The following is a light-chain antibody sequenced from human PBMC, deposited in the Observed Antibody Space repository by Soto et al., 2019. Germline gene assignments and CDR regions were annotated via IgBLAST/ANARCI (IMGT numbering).Light chain of an antibody. CDR1: PAIASF. CDR3: QQYESYSPWT. J-gene: IGKJ1*01. V-gene: IGKV1-9*01. CDR2: GAS. Sequence: DIPMTQAPSSRSASVVDRVTLTFRASPAIASFLAWYQQKPGTAPKLLIYGASTLQSGVPSRYSGSGSGTEFTLTISNLQPDDFATYYCQQYESYSPWTFGQGTKVDIK.